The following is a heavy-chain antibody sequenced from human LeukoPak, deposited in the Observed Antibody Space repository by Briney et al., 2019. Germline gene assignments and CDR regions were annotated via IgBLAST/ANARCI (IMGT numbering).Heavy chain of an antibody. Sequence: GASVKVSCKASGYTFTSYDINWVRQATGQGPEWMGWMNPNSGNTGYAQKFQGRVTITRNTSISTAYMELSSLRSEDTAVYYCARGGRIVVVPAAMQDYYYYYMDVWGKGTTVTVSS. J-gene: IGHJ6*03. V-gene: IGHV1-8*03. CDR1: GYTFTSYD. CDR2: MNPNSGNT. D-gene: IGHD2-2*01. CDR3: ARGGRIVVVPAAMQDYYYYYMDV.